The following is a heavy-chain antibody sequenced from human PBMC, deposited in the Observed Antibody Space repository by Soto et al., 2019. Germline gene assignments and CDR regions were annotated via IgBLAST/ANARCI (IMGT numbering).Heavy chain of an antibody. V-gene: IGHV3-7*01. CDR1: GFTFSSYW. Sequence: EVQLVESGGGLVQPGGSLRLSCAASGFTFSSYWMSWVRQAPGKGLEWVANIKQDGSEKYYVDSVKGRFTISRDNAKNSLYLQMNSLRAEDTAVYYCARAPLEVCSAFDIWGQGTMVTVSS. CDR3: ARAPLEVCSAFDI. D-gene: IGHD3-10*02. CDR2: IKQDGSEK. J-gene: IGHJ3*02.